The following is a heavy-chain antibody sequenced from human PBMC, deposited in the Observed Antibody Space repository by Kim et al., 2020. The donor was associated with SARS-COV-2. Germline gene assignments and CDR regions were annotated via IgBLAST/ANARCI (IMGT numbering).Heavy chain of an antibody. Sequence: SETLSLTCAVYGGSFSGYYWSWIRQPPGKGLEWIGEINHSGSTNYNPSLKSRVTISVDTSKNQFSLKLSSVTAADTAVYYCARGRVDYGDWRFDYWGQGTLVTVSS. CDR3: ARGRVDYGDWRFDY. CDR2: INHSGST. D-gene: IGHD4-17*01. J-gene: IGHJ4*02. V-gene: IGHV4-34*01. CDR1: GGSFSGYY.